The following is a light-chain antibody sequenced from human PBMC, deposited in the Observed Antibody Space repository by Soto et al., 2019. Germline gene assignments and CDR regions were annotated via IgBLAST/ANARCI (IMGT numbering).Light chain of an antibody. CDR1: QSVTSTY. CDR3: QLYGSSSWT. CDR2: GAS. J-gene: IGKJ1*01. Sequence: ENVLTQSPGTPSLSPREKTTLSCRASQSVTSTYLAWYQQRPGQAPRLLIFGASSRASGISDRFSGSGSGTDFTLTISRLEPEDFAVYYCQLYGSSSWTFGQGTKV. V-gene: IGKV3-20*01.